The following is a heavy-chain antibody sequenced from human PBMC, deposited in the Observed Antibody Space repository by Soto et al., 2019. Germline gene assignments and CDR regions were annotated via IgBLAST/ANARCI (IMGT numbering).Heavy chain of an antibody. Sequence: GGSLRLSCAASGFTFSSYSMNWVRQAPGKGLEWVSYISSSSSTIYYADSVKGRFTISRDNAKNSLYLQMNSLGAEDTAVYYCASVSSGWRAPGFDYWGQGTLVTVSS. D-gene: IGHD6-19*01. V-gene: IGHV3-48*01. CDR2: ISSSSSTI. CDR3: ASVSSGWRAPGFDY. J-gene: IGHJ4*02. CDR1: GFTFSSYS.